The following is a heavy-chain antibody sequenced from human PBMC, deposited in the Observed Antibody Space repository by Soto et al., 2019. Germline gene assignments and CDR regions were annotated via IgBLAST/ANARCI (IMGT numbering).Heavy chain of an antibody. Sequence: EVQLLESGGGLVQPGGSLRLSCAASGFTFGSYAMSWVRQAPGKGLEWVSAISGSGGSTYYADSVKGRFTISRDNSKNTLYLQMNILRAEDTAVYYCANEMRYGIAVAGTLAFDIWGQGSMVAVSS. CDR1: GFTFGSYA. J-gene: IGHJ3*02. CDR3: ANEMRYGIAVAGTLAFDI. CDR2: ISGSGGST. D-gene: IGHD6-19*01. V-gene: IGHV3-23*01.